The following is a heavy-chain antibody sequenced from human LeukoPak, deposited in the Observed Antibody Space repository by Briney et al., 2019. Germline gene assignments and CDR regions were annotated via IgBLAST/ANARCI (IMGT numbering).Heavy chain of an antibody. CDR3: ARQDTITTPGVDY. V-gene: IGHV4-34*01. J-gene: IGHJ4*02. CDR1: GGSFSDYY. Sequence: PSETLSLTCAVYGGSFSDYYWTWIRQPPGKGLEWIGEINHSGSTNYNPSLKSRVTISVDTSKKQFFLRLSSVTAADTAVYYCARQDTITTPGVDYWGQGTPVTVSS. D-gene: IGHD3-3*01. CDR2: INHSGST.